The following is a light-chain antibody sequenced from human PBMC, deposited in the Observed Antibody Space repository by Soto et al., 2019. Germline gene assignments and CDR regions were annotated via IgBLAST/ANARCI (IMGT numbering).Light chain of an antibody. V-gene: IGKV3-15*01. CDR1: QSISNN. CDR2: STF. Sequence: IVLTQSPATQSVYPGARATLSGRASQSISNNLAWYQQKPAQAHRLVVYSTFTRATGIPARFSGSGSGTEFTLTISSLQSEDFAVYYCQQYNKWPTWTFGQGTKVDIK. CDR3: QQYNKWPTWT. J-gene: IGKJ1*01.